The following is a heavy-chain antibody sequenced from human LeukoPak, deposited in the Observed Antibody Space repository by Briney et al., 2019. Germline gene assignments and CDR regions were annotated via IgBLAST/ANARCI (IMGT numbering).Heavy chain of an antibody. J-gene: IGHJ4*02. D-gene: IGHD3-22*01. CDR3: AKDSYYDSSGYYSVFDY. CDR2: VSYDGSNK. CDR1: GFTFSSYG. V-gene: IGHV3-30*18. Sequence: GGSLRLSCAASGFTFSSYGMHWVRQAPGKGLEWVAVVSYDGSNKYYADSVKGRFTISRDNSKNTLYLQMNSLRAEDTAVYYCAKDSYYDSSGYYSVFDYWGQGTLVTVSS.